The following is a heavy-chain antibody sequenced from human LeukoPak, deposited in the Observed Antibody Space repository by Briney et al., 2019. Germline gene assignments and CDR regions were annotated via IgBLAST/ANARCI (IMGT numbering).Heavy chain of an antibody. D-gene: IGHD4-23*01. CDR3: AKGQTTVVTGTFDY. CDR2: ISGSGGST. CDR1: GFTFSSYA. Sequence: PGGSLRLSCAASGFTFSSYAVSWVRQAPGKGLEWVSAISGSGGSTYYADSVKGWFTISRDNSKNTLYLQMNSLRAEDTAVYYCAKGQTTVVTGTFDYWGQGTLVTVYS. J-gene: IGHJ4*02. V-gene: IGHV3-23*01.